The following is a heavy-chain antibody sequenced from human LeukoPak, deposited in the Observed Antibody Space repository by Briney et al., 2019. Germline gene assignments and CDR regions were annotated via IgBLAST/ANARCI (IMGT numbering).Heavy chain of an antibody. J-gene: IGHJ6*03. Sequence: ASVKVSCKTSGNTFIGSYMHWVRQAPGQGLEWMGWIHPNSGGTKYAQKFQGRVTMTRDTSISTVYMELSSLRSDDTAVYYCAGPGRDYYYYYHMDVWGKGTTVTVSS. V-gene: IGHV1-2*02. CDR1: GNTFIGSY. CDR3: AGPGRDYYYYYHMDV. CDR2: IHPNSGGT.